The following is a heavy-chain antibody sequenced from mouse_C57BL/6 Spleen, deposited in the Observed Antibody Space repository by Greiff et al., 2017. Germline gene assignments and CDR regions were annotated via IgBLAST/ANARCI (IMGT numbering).Heavy chain of an antibody. V-gene: IGHV3-6*01. J-gene: IGHJ2*01. D-gene: IGHD1-1*01. CDR2: ISYDGSN. CDR1: GYSITSGYY. Sequence: VQLKESGPGLVKPSQSLSLTCSVTGYSITSGYYWNWIRQFPGNKLEWMGYISYDGSNNYNPSLKNRISITRDTSKNQFFLKLNSVTTEDTATYYCASPGGSSSYFDYWGQGTTLTVSS. CDR3: ASPGGSSSYFDY.